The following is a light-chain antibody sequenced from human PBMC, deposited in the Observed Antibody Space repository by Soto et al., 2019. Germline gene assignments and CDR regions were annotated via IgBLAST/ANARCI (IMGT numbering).Light chain of an antibody. J-gene: IGLJ3*02. Sequence: QSVLTQPASVSGSPGQSITISCTGTSSDIGAYNHVSWYQQYPGKAPTLVIYEVTNRPSGVSSRFSGSKSGNTASLTISGLQAEDEGGYYCSSYTTSDTWVFGGGTKVTVL. V-gene: IGLV2-14*01. CDR1: SSDIGAYNH. CDR3: SSYTTSDTWV. CDR2: EVT.